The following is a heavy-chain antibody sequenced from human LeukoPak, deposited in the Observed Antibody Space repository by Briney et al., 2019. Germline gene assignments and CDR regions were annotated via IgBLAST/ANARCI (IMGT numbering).Heavy chain of an antibody. CDR1: GYTFTSYA. D-gene: IGHD6-13*01. J-gene: IGHJ3*02. V-gene: IGHV1-3*01. Sequence: ASVKVPCKASGYTFTSYAMHWVRQAPGQRLEWMGWINAGNGNTKYSQKFQGRVTITRDTSASTAYMELSSLRSEDTAVYYCARDLAAAGSHPVSAFDIWGQGTMVTVSS. CDR3: ARDLAAAGSHPVSAFDI. CDR2: INAGNGNT.